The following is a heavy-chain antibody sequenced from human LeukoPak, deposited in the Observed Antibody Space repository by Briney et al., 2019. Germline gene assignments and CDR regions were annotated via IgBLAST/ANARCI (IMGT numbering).Heavy chain of an antibody. D-gene: IGHD3-16*01. Sequence: SETLSLTCTVSGGSVSSGSYYWSWIRQPPGKGLEWIGYIYYSGSTNYNPSLKSRVTISVDTSKNQFSLKLSSVTAADTAVYFCARVTFGGAYFDYWGQGTLGTGS. CDR2: IYYSGST. CDR3: ARVTFGGAYFDY. V-gene: IGHV4-61*01. J-gene: IGHJ4*02. CDR1: GGSVSSGSYY.